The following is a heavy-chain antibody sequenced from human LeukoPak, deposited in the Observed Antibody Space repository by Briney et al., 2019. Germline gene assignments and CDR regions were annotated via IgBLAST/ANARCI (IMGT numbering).Heavy chain of an antibody. V-gene: IGHV3-7*01. CDR3: AGDQSPQIDGIYYDAFDI. CDR2: IKRDGSLT. J-gene: IGHJ3*02. Sequence: PGGSLRLSCAASGFAFSTYWMTWVRQAPGKGLEWVANIKRDGSLTHYVDSVKGRFTISRDNAKNSLYLQMNSLRVDDSAVYYCAGDQSPQIDGIYYDAFDIWGQGTMVPVAS. D-gene: IGHD1-26*01. CDR1: GFAFSTYW.